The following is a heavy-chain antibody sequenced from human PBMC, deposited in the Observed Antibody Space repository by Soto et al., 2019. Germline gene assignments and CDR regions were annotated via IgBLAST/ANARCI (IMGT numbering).Heavy chain of an antibody. J-gene: IGHJ4*02. CDR3: ARVDFGTGIAAAGEQGGFGY. V-gene: IGHV3-33*01. D-gene: IGHD6-13*01. CDR2: IWYDGSNK. Sequence: GGSLRLSCAASGFTFSSYGMHWVRQAPGKGLEWVAVIWYDGSNKYYADSVKGRFTISRDNSKNTLYLQMNSLRAEDTAVYYCARVDFGTGIAAAGEQGGFGYWGQGTLVTVSS. CDR1: GFTFSSYG.